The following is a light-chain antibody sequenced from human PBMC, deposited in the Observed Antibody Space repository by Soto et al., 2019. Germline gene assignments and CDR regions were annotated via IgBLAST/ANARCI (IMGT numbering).Light chain of an antibody. CDR2: GAS. J-gene: IGKJ1*01. Sequence: EILMTQSPATLSVSAGGRATLSCRASQTISGTLAWYQQKPGQAPRLLIHGASTRAPGFPARCSGSGSGTDFTLTISSLQSEDFAVYYCQQYDNWPWTFGQGTKVDIK. CDR1: QTISGT. CDR3: QQYDNWPWT. V-gene: IGKV3-15*01.